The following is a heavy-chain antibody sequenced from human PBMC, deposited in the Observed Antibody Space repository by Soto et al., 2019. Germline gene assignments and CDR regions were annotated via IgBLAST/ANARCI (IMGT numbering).Heavy chain of an antibody. D-gene: IGHD1-7*01. Sequence: PGGSLRLSCAASGFTFSSYAMSWVRQAPGKGLEWVSAISGSGGSTYYADSVKGRFTISRDNSKNTLYLQMNSLRAEDTAVYYCAKGKKLELRPSWFDPWGQGTLVTVSS. CDR2: ISGSGGST. J-gene: IGHJ5*02. CDR1: GFTFSSYA. V-gene: IGHV3-23*01. CDR3: AKGKKLELRPSWFDP.